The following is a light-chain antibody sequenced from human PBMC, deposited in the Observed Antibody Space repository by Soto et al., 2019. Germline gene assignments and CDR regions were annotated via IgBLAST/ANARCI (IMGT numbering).Light chain of an antibody. CDR3: QQYNNWPWLT. CDR1: QSVSSN. J-gene: IGKJ4*01. CDR2: GAS. V-gene: IGKV3-15*01. Sequence: DKLMSQSPATLSVSPGERATLSCRASQSVSSNLAWYQQKPGQAPRLLIYGASTRATGIPARFSGSGSGTEFTLTISSLQSEDFAVYYCQQYNNWPWLTFGGGTKV.